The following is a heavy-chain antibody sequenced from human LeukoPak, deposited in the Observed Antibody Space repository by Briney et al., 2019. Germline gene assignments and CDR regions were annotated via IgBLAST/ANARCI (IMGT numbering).Heavy chain of an antibody. CDR3: AKEDVDTAMGTFDY. J-gene: IGHJ4*02. Sequence: GGSLRLSCAASGFTFSSYGMHWVRQAPGKGLGWVAVISYDGSNKYYADSVKGRFTISRDNSKNTLYLQMNSLRAEDTAVYYCAKEDVDTAMGTFDYWGQGTLVTVSS. D-gene: IGHD5-18*01. CDR2: ISYDGSNK. CDR1: GFTFSSYG. V-gene: IGHV3-30*18.